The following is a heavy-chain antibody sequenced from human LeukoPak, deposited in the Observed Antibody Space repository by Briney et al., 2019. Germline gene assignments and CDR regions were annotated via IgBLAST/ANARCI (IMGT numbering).Heavy chain of an antibody. J-gene: IGHJ4*02. D-gene: IGHD6-13*01. CDR2: IYSGGGT. Sequence: PGGSLRLSCAASGFTVSSNYMSWVRQAPGKGLEWVSVIYSGGGTYYADSVKGRFTISRDNSKNTLYLQMNSLRAEDTAVYYCARSLQQQPFDYWAREPWSPSPQ. CDR3: ARSLQQQPFDY. V-gene: IGHV3-66*01. CDR1: GFTVSSNY.